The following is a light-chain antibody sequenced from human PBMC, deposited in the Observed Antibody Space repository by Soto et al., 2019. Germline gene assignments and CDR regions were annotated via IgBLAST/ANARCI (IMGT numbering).Light chain of an antibody. CDR3: QQYGSSPFT. CDR2: GAS. V-gene: IGKV3-20*01. Sequence: EIVLTQSPGTLSLSPGERATLSCRASQSVSSSYLAWYQQKPGQAPRILIYGASSRATGIPDRFSGSGSGTDFTLTISRLEPEDFAEYYCQQYGSSPFTFGGGTKVEIK. CDR1: QSVSSSY. J-gene: IGKJ4*01.